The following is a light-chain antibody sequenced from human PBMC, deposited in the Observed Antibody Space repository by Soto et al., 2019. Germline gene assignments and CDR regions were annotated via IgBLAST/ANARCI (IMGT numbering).Light chain of an antibody. CDR2: GAS. V-gene: IGKV3-15*01. CDR1: RSISSRH. Sequence: EIVMTQSPATLSVSPGERATLSCRASRSISSRHLAWYQQKPGQAPRLLIYGASTRATGIPARFSGSGSGTAFTLTISSLQSEDFALYCCQQHDDWPLTFGQGTRLEIK. J-gene: IGKJ5*01. CDR3: QQHDDWPLT.